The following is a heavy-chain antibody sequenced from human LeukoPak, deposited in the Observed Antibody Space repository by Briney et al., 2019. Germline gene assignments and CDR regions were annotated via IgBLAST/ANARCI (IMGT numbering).Heavy chain of an antibody. D-gene: IGHD2-15*01. Sequence: GGSLRFSCAASGFTFSSYGMHWVRQAPGKGLDWVAFIRYDGSNKNYADSVKGRFTISRDNSKNTLYLQMNSLRAEDTAVYYCARSCSGGSCFPDSWGQGTLVTVSS. CDR3: ARSCSGGSCFPDS. V-gene: IGHV3-30*02. J-gene: IGHJ4*02. CDR1: GFTFSSYG. CDR2: IRYDGSNK.